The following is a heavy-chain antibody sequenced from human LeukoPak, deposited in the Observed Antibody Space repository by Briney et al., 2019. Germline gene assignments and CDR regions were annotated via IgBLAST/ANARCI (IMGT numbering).Heavy chain of an antibody. CDR3: ARDLASCGGDCLNWYFDL. Sequence: ASVKVSCKASGYTFTDYYMHWVRQAPGQGLEWMGWINPNTDGTSYAQKFQGRVTLTRDTSISTAYMELARLRSDDTAFYYCARDLASCGGDCLNWYFDLWGRGTLVTVSS. D-gene: IGHD2-21*01. J-gene: IGHJ2*01. CDR2: INPNTDGT. V-gene: IGHV1-2*02. CDR1: GYTFTDYY.